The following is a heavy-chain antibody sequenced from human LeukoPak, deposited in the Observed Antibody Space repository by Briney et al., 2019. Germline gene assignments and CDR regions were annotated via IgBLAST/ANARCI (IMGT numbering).Heavy chain of an antibody. CDR1: GFTFSNYA. J-gene: IGHJ3*02. V-gene: IGHV3-23*01. Sequence: GGSLRLSCAASGFTFSNYAINWVRQAPGRGLERVSGISGSGGSTYYADSVKGRFTISRDNSKNTLYLQMNSLRAEDTAVYYCAKDSGSGWPHAFDIWGQGTMVSVSS. CDR2: ISGSGGST. CDR3: AKDSGSGWPHAFDI. D-gene: IGHD6-19*01.